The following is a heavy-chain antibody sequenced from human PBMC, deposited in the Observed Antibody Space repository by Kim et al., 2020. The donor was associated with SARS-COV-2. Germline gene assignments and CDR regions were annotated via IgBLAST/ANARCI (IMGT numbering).Heavy chain of an antibody. J-gene: IGHJ5*02. V-gene: IGHV4-31*03. Sequence: TLSLTCTVSGGSISSGGYYWSWIRQHPGKGLEWIGYIYYSGSTYYNPSLKSRVTISVDTSKNQFSLKLSSVTAADTAVYYCARDSQLGNWFDPWGQGTLVTVSS. CDR1: GGSISSGGYY. CDR3: ARDSQLGNWFDP. D-gene: IGHD6-6*01. CDR2: IYYSGST.